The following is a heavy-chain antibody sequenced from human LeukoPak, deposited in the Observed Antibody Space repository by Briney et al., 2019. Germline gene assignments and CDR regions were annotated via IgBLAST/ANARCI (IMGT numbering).Heavy chain of an antibody. CDR3: ASQDFWSGYHNWLDP. CDR2: ISGSGGST. V-gene: IGHV3-23*01. D-gene: IGHD3-3*01. Sequence: PGGSLRLSCAASGFTFSSYAMSWVRQAPGKGLEWVSAISGSGGSTYYADSVKGRFTISRDNSKNTLYLQMNSLGAEDTAVYYCASQDFWSGYHNWLDPWGQGTLVTVSS. J-gene: IGHJ5*02. CDR1: GFTFSSYA.